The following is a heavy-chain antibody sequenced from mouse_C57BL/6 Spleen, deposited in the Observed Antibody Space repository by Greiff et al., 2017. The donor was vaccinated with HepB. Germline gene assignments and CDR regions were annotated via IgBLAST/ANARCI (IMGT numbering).Heavy chain of an antibody. J-gene: IGHJ2*01. CDR3: ARSGWDGGYYFDY. Sequence: EVKLVESGGGLVQPGGSLSLSCAASGFTFTDYYMSWVRQPPGKALEWLGFIRNKANGYTTEYSESVKGRFTISRDNSQSILCLQMNALRAEDSATYYCARSGWDGGYYFDYWGQGTTLTVSS. V-gene: IGHV7-3*01. CDR2: IRNKANGYTT. D-gene: IGHD4-1*01. CDR1: GFTFTDYY.